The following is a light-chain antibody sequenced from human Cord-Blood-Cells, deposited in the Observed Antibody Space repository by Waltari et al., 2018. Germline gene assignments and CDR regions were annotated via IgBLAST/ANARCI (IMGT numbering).Light chain of an antibody. J-gene: IGKJ1*01. CDR2: EAS. CDR3: QQYNSYSGT. Sequence: DIQMTQSPSTMPASVGDRVTLTCRASQSISSWLAWYQQKPGKAPKLLIYEASSWESGVPARFSGSGSGTEFTLTISSLQPDDFATYYCQQYNSYSGTFGQGTKVEIK. CDR1: QSISSW. V-gene: IGKV1-5*01.